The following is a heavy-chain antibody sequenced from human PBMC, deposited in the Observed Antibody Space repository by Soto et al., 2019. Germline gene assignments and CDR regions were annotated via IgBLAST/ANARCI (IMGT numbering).Heavy chain of an antibody. CDR1: GFTFSSYW. J-gene: IGHJ4*02. CDR3: ARVLYSGYDYGGIDY. Sequence: GGSLRLSCAASGFTFSSYWMHWVRQAPGKGLVWVSRINSDGSSTSYADSVKGRFTISRDNAKNTLYLQMNSLRAEDTAVYYCARVLYSGYDYGGIDYWGQGTLVTVSS. CDR2: INSDGSST. D-gene: IGHD5-12*01. V-gene: IGHV3-74*01.